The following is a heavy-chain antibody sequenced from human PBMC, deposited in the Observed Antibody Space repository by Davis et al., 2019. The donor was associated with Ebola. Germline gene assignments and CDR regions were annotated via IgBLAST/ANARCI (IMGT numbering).Heavy chain of an antibody. D-gene: IGHD2-2*01. J-gene: IGHJ4*02. CDR2: ISAYNGNT. CDR1: GYTFTSYG. V-gene: IGHV1-18*01. CDR3: ARYQGVTPTDY. Sequence: ASVKVSCKASGYTFTSYGISWVRQAPGQGLEWMGWISAYNGNTNYAQKLQGRVTMTTDTSTSTVYMELRSLRSDDTAVYYCARYQGVTPTDYWGQGTLVTVSS.